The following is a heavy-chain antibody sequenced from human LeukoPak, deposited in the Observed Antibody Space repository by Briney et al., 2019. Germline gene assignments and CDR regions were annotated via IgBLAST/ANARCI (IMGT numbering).Heavy chain of an antibody. CDR3: ARGRGYSGTAKSPYYFDY. Sequence: ASVKVSCKASGYTFTSYAIHWMCQAPGQRLEWMGWINAASGNTKYSQKFQDRVTITRDTSASTVYMELSSLRSEDTAVYYCARGRGYSGTAKSPYYFDYWGQETLVTVSS. D-gene: IGHD6-13*01. CDR2: INAASGNT. CDR1: GYTFTSYA. V-gene: IGHV1-3*01. J-gene: IGHJ4*02.